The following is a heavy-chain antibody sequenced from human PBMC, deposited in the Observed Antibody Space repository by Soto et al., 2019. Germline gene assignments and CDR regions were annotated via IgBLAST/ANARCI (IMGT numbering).Heavy chain of an antibody. J-gene: IGHJ4*02. CDR3: ARDSRRGGYNRWALWY. CDR2: IWYDGSNK. CDR1: GFTFSSYG. D-gene: IGHD5-12*01. Sequence: PGGSLRLSCAASGFTFSSYGMHWVRQAPGKGLEWVAVIWYDGSNKYYADSVKGRFTISRDNSKNTLYLQMNSLRAEDTAVYYCARDSRRGGYNRWALWYWGQGTLVTVS. V-gene: IGHV3-33*01.